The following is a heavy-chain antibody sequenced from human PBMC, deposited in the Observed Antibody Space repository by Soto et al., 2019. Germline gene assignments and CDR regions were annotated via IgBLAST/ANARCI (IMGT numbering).Heavy chain of an antibody. J-gene: IGHJ5*01. D-gene: IGHD6-19*01. V-gene: IGHV4-30-4*01. CDR1: GGSISSGDYY. CDR3: AGVGIPVAGTPEPSSWFDS. Sequence: SETLSLTCTVSGGSISSGDYYWSWIRQPPGKGLEWIGYIYYSGSTYYNPSLKSRVTISVDTSKNQFSLKLSSVTAADTAVYDCAGVGIPVAGTPEPSSWFDSWGQGTQVTVSS. CDR2: IYYSGST.